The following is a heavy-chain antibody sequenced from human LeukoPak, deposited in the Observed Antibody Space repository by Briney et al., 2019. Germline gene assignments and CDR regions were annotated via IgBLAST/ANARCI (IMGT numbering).Heavy chain of an antibody. CDR3: ARGPLGIRYFDN. CDR1: GFTFSSYS. Sequence: GRSLRLSCAASGFTFSSYSMNWVRQAPGKGLEWVSSISSSSSYIYYADSVKGRFTISRDNAKNSLYLQMNSLRAEDTAVYYCARGPLGIRYFDNWGQGTLVTVSS. J-gene: IGHJ4*02. CDR2: ISSSSSYI. D-gene: IGHD3-16*01. V-gene: IGHV3-21*01.